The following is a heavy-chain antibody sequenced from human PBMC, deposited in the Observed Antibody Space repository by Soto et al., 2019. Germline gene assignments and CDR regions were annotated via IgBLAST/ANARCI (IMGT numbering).Heavy chain of an antibody. D-gene: IGHD6-19*01. J-gene: IGHJ3*01. Sequence: GEPLTLSCKTSGFTFNNYARNWVRQAPGKGLEWVACISGSGGSANYADTAQGRCTVSRDNSRNNQYLQLNSRRAQDAATYSCVREGGGGYSAGSFDLWGQGTKVTVSS. V-gene: IGHV3-23*01. CDR3: VREGGGGYSAGSFDL. CDR1: GFTFNNYA. CDR2: ISGSGGSA.